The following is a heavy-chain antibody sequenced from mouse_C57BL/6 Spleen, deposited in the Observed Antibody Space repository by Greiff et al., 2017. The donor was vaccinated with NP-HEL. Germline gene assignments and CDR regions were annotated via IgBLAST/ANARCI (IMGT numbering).Heavy chain of an antibody. CDR3: ARGGVFTWFAY. CDR1: GFTFSSYA. CDR2: ISDGGSYT. J-gene: IGHJ3*01. V-gene: IGHV5-4*01. Sequence: EVQLVESGGGLVKPGGSLKLSCAASGFTFSSYAMSWVRQTPEKRLEWVATISDGGSYTYYPDNVKGRFTISRDNAKNNLYLQMSHLKSEDTAMYYCARGGVFTWFAYWGQGTLVTVSA.